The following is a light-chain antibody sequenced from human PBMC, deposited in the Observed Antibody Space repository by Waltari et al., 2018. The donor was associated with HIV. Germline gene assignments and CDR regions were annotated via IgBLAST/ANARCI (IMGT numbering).Light chain of an antibody. CDR2: DDS. V-gene: IGLV3-21*02. CDR1: NIGGES. Sequence: SYVLTQPPSVSVAPGQTATITCGGKNIGGESVHRYQQKPGQAPVLVVYDDSERPSGIPERFSGSNSDNTATLTISRVEAGDEADYYCQVWDISSDQVVFGGGTKLTVL. J-gene: IGLJ2*01. CDR3: QVWDISSDQVV.